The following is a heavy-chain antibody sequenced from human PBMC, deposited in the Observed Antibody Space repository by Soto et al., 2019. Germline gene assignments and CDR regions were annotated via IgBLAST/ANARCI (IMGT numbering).Heavy chain of an antibody. D-gene: IGHD3-3*01. CDR3: AKDLPLWSGYSFSENH. J-gene: IGHJ5*02. CDR1: GCNFSSHV. V-gene: IGHV3-23*01. CDR2: VSGSGGSK. Sequence: EVLLLESGGGLVQPGGSLRLSCVGSGCNFSSHVMSWVRQAPGKGLEWVSSVSGSGGSKHFPDFLKGRFSSSRDNSKNTLYLEMNSLRVEDTAVYYCAKDLPLWSGYSFSENHWGQGTLVTVSS.